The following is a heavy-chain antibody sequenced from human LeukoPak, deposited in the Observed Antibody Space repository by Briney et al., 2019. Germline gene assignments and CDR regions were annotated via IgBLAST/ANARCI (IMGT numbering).Heavy chain of an antibody. Sequence: ASVKVSCKASGYTFINYGLTWVRQAPGQGVQWTGWISTYTGSTNYAQKFQGRVTIPTDPSTSTAYMELRSLTSNDTAVYYCARTVGATGAFDIWGQGTMVIVSS. CDR2: ISTYTGST. D-gene: IGHD1-26*01. V-gene: IGHV1-18*01. CDR3: ARTVGATGAFDI. CDR1: GYTFINYG. J-gene: IGHJ3*02.